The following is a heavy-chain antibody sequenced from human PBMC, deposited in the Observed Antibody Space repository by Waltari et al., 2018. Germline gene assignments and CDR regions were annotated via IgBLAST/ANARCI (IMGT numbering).Heavy chain of an antibody. CDR1: GFTFSSFS. V-gene: IGHV3-21*02. Sequence: EVQLVESGGGLVKPGESLRLSCVMSGFTFSSFSVNWVRQAPGKGLEWVSSISSDSSFTYYGDSVKGRFTISRDNAKNTLSLQMNSLRAEDTAVYYCARGSFLEWLGGMDVWGQGTTVSVS. CDR2: ISSDSSFT. CDR3: ARGSFLEWLGGMDV. D-gene: IGHD3-3*02. J-gene: IGHJ6*02.